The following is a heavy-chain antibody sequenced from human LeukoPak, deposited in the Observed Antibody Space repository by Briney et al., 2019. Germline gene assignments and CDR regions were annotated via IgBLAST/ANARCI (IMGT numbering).Heavy chain of an antibody. V-gene: IGHV3-21*01. CDR2: ISSSSSYI. CDR3: ARAVYCSGGSCHTTPYYVDY. CDR1: GFTFSSYS. J-gene: IGHJ4*02. Sequence: PGGSLRLSCAASGFTFSSYSMNWVRQAPGKGLEWASSISSSSSYIYYADSVKGRFTISRDNAKNSLYLQMNSLRAEDTAVYYCARAVYCSGGSCHTTPYYVDYWGQGSLVTVSS. D-gene: IGHD2-15*01.